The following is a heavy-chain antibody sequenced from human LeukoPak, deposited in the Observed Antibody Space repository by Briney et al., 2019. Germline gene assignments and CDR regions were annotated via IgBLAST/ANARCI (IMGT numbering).Heavy chain of an antibody. Sequence: SETLSLTCAVSGGSISSSNWWSWVRQSPGKGLEWIGEIYHSGSTNYNPSLKSRVTISVDKSKNQFSLKLSSVTAADTAVYYCARVSVGATGGDYWGQGTLVTVSS. V-gene: IGHV4-4*02. CDR3: ARVSVGATGGDY. CDR2: IYHSGST. CDR1: GGSISSSNW. J-gene: IGHJ4*02. D-gene: IGHD1-26*01.